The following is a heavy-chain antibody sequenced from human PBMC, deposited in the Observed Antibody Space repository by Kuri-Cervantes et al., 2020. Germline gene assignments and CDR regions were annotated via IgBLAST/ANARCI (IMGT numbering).Heavy chain of an antibody. D-gene: IGHD2-2*01. V-gene: IGHV3-21*04. CDR3: AKDKPDCSSTSCYRGVFDF. CDR2: ISSSSSYI. Sequence: GGSLRLSCAASGFTFSSYSMNWVRQAPGKGLEWVSSISSSSSYIYYADSVKGRFTISRDNSKNTLYLQMNSLRAGDTAVYYCAKDKPDCSSTSCYRGVFDFWGQGTLVTVSS. CDR1: GFTFSSYS. J-gene: IGHJ4*02.